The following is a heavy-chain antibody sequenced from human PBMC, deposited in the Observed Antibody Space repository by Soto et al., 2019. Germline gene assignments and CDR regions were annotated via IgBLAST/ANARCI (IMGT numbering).Heavy chain of an antibody. CDR1: GYTFTSYG. CDR3: ARGRYGDY. V-gene: IGHV1-18*01. D-gene: IGHD1-1*01. Sequence: QVPLVQSGAEVKKPGASVKVSCKCSGYTFTSYGITWVRQAPGQGLEWMGWISAHNDNTDYAQKLQGRVTVTRDTSTSTAYMALRSLRSDDTAVYYCARGRYGDYWGQGALVTVSS. J-gene: IGHJ4*02. CDR2: ISAHNDNT.